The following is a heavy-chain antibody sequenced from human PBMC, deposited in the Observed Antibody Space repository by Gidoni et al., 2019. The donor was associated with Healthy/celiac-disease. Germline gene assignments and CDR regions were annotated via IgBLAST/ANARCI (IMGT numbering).Heavy chain of an antibody. J-gene: IGHJ5*02. CDR1: GFPFSSYR. D-gene: IGHD2-15*01. CDR3: ARDLVSGSGGLKNWFDP. Sequence: EVQLVESGGGLVKPGGSLRLSFSASGFPFSSYRMNWVRQAPGKGLEWVSSISSSSSYIYYADSVKGRFTISRDNAKNSLYLQMNSLRAEDTAVYYCARDLVSGSGGLKNWFDPWGQGTLVTVSS. V-gene: IGHV3-21*01. CDR2: ISSSSSYI.